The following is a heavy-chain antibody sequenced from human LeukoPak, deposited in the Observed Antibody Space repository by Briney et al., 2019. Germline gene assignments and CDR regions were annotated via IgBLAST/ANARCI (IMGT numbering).Heavy chain of an antibody. V-gene: IGHV3-15*01. D-gene: IGHD3-22*01. J-gene: IGHJ4*02. Sequence: GGSLRLSCAASGFTFSNAWMSWVRQAPGKGLEWVGRIKSKTDGGTPDYTTPVKGRFTISRDDSENTLYLQMNSLKTEDTAVYYCSTFRTAKNYESNGYYSSWGQGTLVTVYS. CDR3: STFRTAKNYESNGYYSS. CDR1: GFTFSNAW. CDR2: IKSKTDGGTP.